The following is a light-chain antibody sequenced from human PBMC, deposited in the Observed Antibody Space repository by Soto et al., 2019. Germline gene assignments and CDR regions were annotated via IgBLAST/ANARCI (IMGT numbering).Light chain of an antibody. CDR1: QGISSY. CDR3: QQLNMYPRT. Sequence: DIQLTQSPSFLSASVGDRVTITCRASQGISSYLAWYQQQPGKAPKLLIYAASTLQSGVPSRVSGSGSGTEFTLTLTRLQTEDFATYYCQQLNMYPRTSGQVTQLAIK. V-gene: IGKV1-9*01. CDR2: AAS. J-gene: IGKJ2*01.